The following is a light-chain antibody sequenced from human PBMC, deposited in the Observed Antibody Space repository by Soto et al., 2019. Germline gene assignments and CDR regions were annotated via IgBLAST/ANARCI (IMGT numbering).Light chain of an antibody. CDR3: QVWDISSGHVV. CDR1: NIGSKS. CDR2: YDS. Sequence: SYELTQPPSVSVAPGKTASVACGGSNIGSKSVHWYQKKSGQALVLVMCYDSDRPSGIPERFSGSNSGNTATLTISRVEAGDEADYYCQVWDISSGHVVFGGGTKVTVL. V-gene: IGLV3-21*01. J-gene: IGLJ3*02.